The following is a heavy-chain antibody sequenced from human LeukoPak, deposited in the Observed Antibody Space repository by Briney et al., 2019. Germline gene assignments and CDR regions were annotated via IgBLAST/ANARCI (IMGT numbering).Heavy chain of an antibody. CDR2: VNPNSGDT. J-gene: IGHJ5*02. CDR3: ARGVTETTTGLTKFDP. D-gene: IGHD1-1*01. CDR1: GYTFTAYH. V-gene: IGHV1-2*02. Sequence: GASVKVSCKASGYTFTAYHIHWVRQAPGQGLEWVGWVNPNSGDTHYAQSFQGRVTMTRDTYISTVYMDMSRLTSDDAAAYYCARGVTETTTGLTKFDPWGQGTLVTVSS.